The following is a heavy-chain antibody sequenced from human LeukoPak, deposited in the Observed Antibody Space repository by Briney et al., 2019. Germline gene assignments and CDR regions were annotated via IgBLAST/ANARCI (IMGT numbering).Heavy chain of an antibody. CDR3: ARENGLSHPRRFDP. J-gene: IGHJ5*02. CDR2: IYYTGGT. CDR1: GGSISRYY. Sequence: NSSETLSLTCTVSGGSISRYYWSWIRQPPGKGLEWIGHIYYTGGTNYNPSLKSRVAISVDTSKNQFSLKLNSVTAADTAVYYCARENGLSHPRRFDPWGQGTLVTVSS. D-gene: IGHD2-8*01. V-gene: IGHV4-59*01.